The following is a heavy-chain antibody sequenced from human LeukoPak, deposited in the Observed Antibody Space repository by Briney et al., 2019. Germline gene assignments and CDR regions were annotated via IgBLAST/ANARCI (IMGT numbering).Heavy chain of an antibody. D-gene: IGHD3-10*01. V-gene: IGHV4-34*01. Sequence: SETLSLTCAVYGGSFSGYYWSWIRQPPGKGLEWIGEINHSGSTNYNPSLKSRVTISVDTSKNQFSLKLSSVTAAVTAVYYCEAITMVRGVPYDWFDPWGQGTLVTVSS. CDR3: EAITMVRGVPYDWFDP. J-gene: IGHJ5*02. CDR1: GGSFSGYY. CDR2: INHSGST.